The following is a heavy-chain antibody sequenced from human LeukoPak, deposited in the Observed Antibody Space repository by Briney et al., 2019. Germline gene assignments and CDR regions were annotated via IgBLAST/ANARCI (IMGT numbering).Heavy chain of an antibody. CDR1: GFTFSSYW. Sequence: GGSLRLSCAASGFTFSSYWMHWVRQAPGKGLVWVSRLNSDGSSTSYADSVKGRFTISRDNAKNTLYLQMNSLRAEDTAVYYCARDALYAFDIWGQGTMVTVSS. V-gene: IGHV3-74*01. CDR3: ARDALYAFDI. CDR2: LNSDGSST. J-gene: IGHJ3*02.